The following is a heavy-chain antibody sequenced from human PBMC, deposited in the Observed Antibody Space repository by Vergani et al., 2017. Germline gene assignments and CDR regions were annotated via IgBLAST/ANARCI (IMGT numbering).Heavy chain of an antibody. CDR1: GFTFSSYS. CDR3: ARDPGGGAVAGTT. Sequence: EVQLVESGGGLVKPGGSLRLSCAASGFTFSSYSMNWVRQAPGKGLEWVSSISSSSSYIYYADSVKGRFTISRDNAKNSLYLQMNSLRAEDTAVYYCARDPGGGAVAGTTWGQGTLVTVSS. D-gene: IGHD6-19*01. CDR2: ISSSSSYI. V-gene: IGHV3-21*01. J-gene: IGHJ5*02.